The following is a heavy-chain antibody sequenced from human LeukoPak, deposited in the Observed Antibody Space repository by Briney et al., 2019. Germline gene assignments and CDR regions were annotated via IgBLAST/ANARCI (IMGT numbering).Heavy chain of an antibody. D-gene: IGHD2-2*01. Sequence: GGSLTLSCSASGFTFSSSSVNWVRQAPGKGLEWVSSISSSSSYIYYAESVKGRFNISRDNANNSLYLQMNSLRAEDTAVYYCARDRPQVVPAAKGTNYYYGMDVWGQGTTVTVSS. V-gene: IGHV3-21*01. CDR1: GFTFSSSS. J-gene: IGHJ6*02. CDR3: ARDRPQVVPAAKGTNYYYGMDV. CDR2: ISSSSSYI.